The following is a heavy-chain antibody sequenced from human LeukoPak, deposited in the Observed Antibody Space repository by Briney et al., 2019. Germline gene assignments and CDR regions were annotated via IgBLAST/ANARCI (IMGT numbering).Heavy chain of an antibody. CDR3: ARDPYSSGWSEGDY. V-gene: IGHV1-2*02. CDR1: GYTFTTYG. Sequence: ASVKVSCKASGYTFTTYGISWVRQAPGQGLEWMGWINPNSGGTNYAQKFQGRVTMTRDTSISTAYMELSRLRSDDTAVYYCARDPYSSGWSEGDYWGQGTLVTVSS. D-gene: IGHD6-19*01. J-gene: IGHJ4*02. CDR2: INPNSGGT.